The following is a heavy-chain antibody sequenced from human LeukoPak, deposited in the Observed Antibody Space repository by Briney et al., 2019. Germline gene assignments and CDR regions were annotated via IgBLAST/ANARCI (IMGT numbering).Heavy chain of an antibody. CDR1: GYTFTGFY. CDR2: INPNSGGT. CDR3: ARKGDGYTFGY. V-gene: IGHV1-2*02. D-gene: IGHD5-24*01. J-gene: IGHJ4*02. Sequence: ASVKVSCKTSGYTFTGFYMHWARQAPGQGLEWMGRINPNSGGTNYAQKFQGRVTMTRDTSISTGYMELSRLTSDDTAIYYCARKGDGYTFGYWGQGTLVTVSS.